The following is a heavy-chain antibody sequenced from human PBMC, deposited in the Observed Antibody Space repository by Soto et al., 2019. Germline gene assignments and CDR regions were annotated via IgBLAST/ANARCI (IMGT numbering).Heavy chain of an antibody. CDR2: ISQSGIT. CDR3: ARDPNANAFDI. Sequence: VQLQQWGAGLLKPSETLSLTCAVYGASLSGYDWSWVRQPPGQGLQWIGEISQSGITNYDPTLKSRVTISMDTSKNQFSLRLRSLTAADTATYYCARDPNANAFDIWAVGQWSPSLQ. J-gene: IGHJ3*02. V-gene: IGHV4-34*02. CDR1: GASLSGYD.